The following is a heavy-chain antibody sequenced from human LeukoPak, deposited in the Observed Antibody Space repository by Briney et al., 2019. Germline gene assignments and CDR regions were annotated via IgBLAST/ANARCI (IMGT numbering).Heavy chain of an antibody. D-gene: IGHD2-2*01. Sequence: PGGSLRLSCAASGFTFSSYAMHWVRQAPGKGLEWVSSISESSSHISYADSVKGRFTIYRDNAKNSLYVQLDSLRVDDTAVYYCARGVVPAAFDYWGQGTLVTVSS. CDR2: ISESSSHI. CDR3: ARGVVPAAFDY. CDR1: GFTFSSYA. V-gene: IGHV3-21*01. J-gene: IGHJ4*02.